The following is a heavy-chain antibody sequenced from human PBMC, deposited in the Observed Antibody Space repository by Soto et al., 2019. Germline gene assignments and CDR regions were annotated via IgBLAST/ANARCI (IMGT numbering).Heavy chain of an antibody. Sequence: VQLLESGGGLVQPGGSLRLSCAASGFTFRSYAMSWVRQAPGKGLEWVSAISGGSGNINYADSVKGRFTISRDNSRNTLYLQMNSLRAGDTAVYYCASAPAYFGSDLDYWGQGALVTVSS. D-gene: IGHD3-10*01. CDR3: ASAPAYFGSDLDY. J-gene: IGHJ4*02. V-gene: IGHV3-23*01. CDR2: ISGGSGNI. CDR1: GFTFRSYA.